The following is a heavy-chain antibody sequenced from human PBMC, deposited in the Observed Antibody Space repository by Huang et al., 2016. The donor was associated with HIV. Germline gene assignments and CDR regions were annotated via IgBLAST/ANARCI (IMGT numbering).Heavy chain of an antibody. CDR1: GFSILIYY. J-gene: IGHJ5*01. Sequence: QVQLVQSGAAVKKPGASVTISCKASGFSILIYYIHWVRQAPGQGLEWMGIVTPRGGGADYAQKFKGRVTMTRDTSTRTLYMELSSLRSEDTAVYYCAREGITPSGTEVSGFDFWGQGTPVSVSS. CDR2: VTPRGGGA. V-gene: IGHV1-46*03. CDR3: AREGITPSGTEVSGFDF. D-gene: IGHD6-13*01.